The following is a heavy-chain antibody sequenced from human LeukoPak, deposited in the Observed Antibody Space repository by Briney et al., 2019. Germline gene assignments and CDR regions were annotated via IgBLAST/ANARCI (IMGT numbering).Heavy chain of an antibody. Sequence: PGGSLRLSCAASRFTFSSYAMSWVRQAPGKGLEWVSATSASGGNTYYADSVKGRFTISRDNSKNTLYLQMNSLRAEDTAVYYCAKRDGSNEDFDFWGQGTLVTVSS. J-gene: IGHJ4*02. CDR2: TSASGGNT. CDR1: RFTFSSYA. D-gene: IGHD5-24*01. CDR3: AKRDGSNEDFDF. V-gene: IGHV3-23*01.